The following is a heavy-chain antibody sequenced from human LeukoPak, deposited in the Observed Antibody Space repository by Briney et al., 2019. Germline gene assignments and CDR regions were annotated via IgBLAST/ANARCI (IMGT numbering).Heavy chain of an antibody. J-gene: IGHJ4*02. CDR2: IYPNSGGT. CDR1: GYTFTGYY. Sequence: EASVKLSCTASGYTFTGYYMHWGRKPPGQGKERKGWIYPNSGGTNYPQKFQGRATMTRATSIRSAYMERSRLRSDDTAVYYGALYSGSYGRYIFYCWGEGILVAASS. CDR3: ALYSGSYGRYIFYC. D-gene: IGHD3-10*01. V-gene: IGHV1-2*02.